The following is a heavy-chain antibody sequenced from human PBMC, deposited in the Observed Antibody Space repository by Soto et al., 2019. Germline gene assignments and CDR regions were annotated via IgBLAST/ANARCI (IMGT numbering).Heavy chain of an antibody. J-gene: IGHJ4*02. CDR3: ARFLEWPHYYFDY. Sequence: SLRLSCAASGFTFSSYAMSWVRQAPGKGLEWVSAISGSGGSTYYADSVKGRFTISRDNSKNTLYLQMNSLRAEDTAVYYCARFLEWPHYYFDYWGQGTLVTVSS. CDR2: ISGSGGST. V-gene: IGHV3-23*01. CDR1: GFTFSSYA. D-gene: IGHD3-3*01.